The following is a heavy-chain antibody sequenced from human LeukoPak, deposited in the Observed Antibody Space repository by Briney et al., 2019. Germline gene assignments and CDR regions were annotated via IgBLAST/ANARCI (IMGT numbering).Heavy chain of an antibody. V-gene: IGHV3-30*03. CDR1: GFTFSSYG. CDR2: ISYDGSNK. CDR3: ATGEVMGY. J-gene: IGHJ4*02. D-gene: IGHD3-10*01. Sequence: GGSLRLSCAASGFTFSSYGMHWVRRAPGKGLEWVAVISYDGSNKYYADSVKGRFTISRDNSKNTLYLQMNSLRAEDTAVYYCATGEVMGYWGQGTLVTVSS.